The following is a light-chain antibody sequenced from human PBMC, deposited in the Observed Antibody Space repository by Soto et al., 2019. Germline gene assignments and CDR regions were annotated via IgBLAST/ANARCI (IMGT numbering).Light chain of an antibody. CDR3: QQYNSYRT. V-gene: IGKV1-5*01. Sequence: IQMTQSPSTLSASVGDRVTITCRASQSISSWLAWYQQKPGKAPKLLIYDASSLESGVPSRFSGSGSGTEFTLTISSLQPDDFATYYCQQYNSYRTFGQGTKVDMK. J-gene: IGKJ1*01. CDR2: DAS. CDR1: QSISSW.